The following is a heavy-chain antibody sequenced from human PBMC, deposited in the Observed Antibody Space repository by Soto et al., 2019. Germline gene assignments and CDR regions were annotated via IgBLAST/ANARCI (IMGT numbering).Heavy chain of an antibody. CDR2: IYYSGST. Sequence: QVQLQESGPGLVKPSETLSLTYTVSGGSISSYYWSWIRQPPGKGLEWIGYIYYSGSTNYNPSLKSRVTISVDTSKNQFSLKLSSVTAADTAVYYCARRRELRDYFDYWGQGTLVTVSS. CDR3: ARRRELRDYFDY. J-gene: IGHJ4*02. CDR1: GGSISSYY. V-gene: IGHV4-59*08. D-gene: IGHD1-26*01.